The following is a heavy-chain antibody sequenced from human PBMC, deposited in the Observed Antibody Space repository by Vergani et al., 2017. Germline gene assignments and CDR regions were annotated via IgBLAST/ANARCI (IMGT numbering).Heavy chain of an antibody. CDR2: ISYDGTNK. V-gene: IGHV3-30*03. Sequence: QVQLVESGGGVVQPGRSLRLSCAASGFTFSSYGMHWVRQAPGKGLEWVAVISYDGTNKYYADSVKGRFTISRDNSKNTLYLQMNSLRAEDTAVYYCARDRVYGGARGYYYGMDVWGQGTTVTVSS. D-gene: IGHD4-23*01. CDR3: ARDRVYGGARGYYYGMDV. CDR1: GFTFSSYG. J-gene: IGHJ6*02.